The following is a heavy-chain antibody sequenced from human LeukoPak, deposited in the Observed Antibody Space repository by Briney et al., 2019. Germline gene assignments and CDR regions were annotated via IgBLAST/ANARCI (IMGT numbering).Heavy chain of an antibody. CDR3: AKLIPAVDCSRTSCYGFDY. V-gene: IGHV3-23*01. J-gene: IGHJ4*02. D-gene: IGHD2-2*01. CDR2: ITGSGGNT. CDR1: GFTFSSYA. Sequence: GGSLRLSCAASGFTFSSYAMSWVRQAPGKGLEWVSAITGSGGNTYYTDSVKGRFTISRDNSKNTLYLQMSSLRAEDTAVYYCAKLIPAVDCSRTSCYGFDYWGQGTLVTVSP.